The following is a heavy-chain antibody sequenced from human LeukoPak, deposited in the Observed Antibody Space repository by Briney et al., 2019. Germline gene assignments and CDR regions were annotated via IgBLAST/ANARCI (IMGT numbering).Heavy chain of an antibody. CDR1: GFDVNDNF. CDR2: IYASGGA. V-gene: IGHV3-53*01. CDR3: VRRHDY. Sequence: GGSMRLSCVASGFDVNDNFMLWIRQAPGQGLEWISIIYASGGAFHSESVKGRFSAFRDTSKNTIFLQMNNSRAADTAMYYCVRRHDYWGQGTLVTVSS. J-gene: IGHJ4*02.